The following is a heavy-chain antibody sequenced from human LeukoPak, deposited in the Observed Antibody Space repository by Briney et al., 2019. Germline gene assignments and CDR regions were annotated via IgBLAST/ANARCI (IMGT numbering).Heavy chain of an antibody. CDR1: GYTFTSYY. Sequence: ASVKVSCKASGYTFTSYYMHWVRQAPGQGLEWMGIINPSGGSTSYAQKFQGRVTMTRDTSTSTVYMELSSLRSEDTAVYYCAVERGYCSGGSCYSVYYYGMDVWGQGTTVTVSS. D-gene: IGHD2-15*01. V-gene: IGHV1-46*01. CDR2: INPSGGST. J-gene: IGHJ6*02. CDR3: AVERGYCSGGSCYSVYYYGMDV.